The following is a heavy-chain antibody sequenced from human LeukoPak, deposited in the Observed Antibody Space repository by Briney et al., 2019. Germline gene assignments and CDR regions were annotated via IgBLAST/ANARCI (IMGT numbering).Heavy chain of an antibody. Sequence: SGTLSLTCTVSGASISSSNWWTWVRQPPGEALEWIGEIYHAGSTKYNPSLKSRLTISVDKSNNSFSLSLTSVTAADTAVYYCARDYTRRSVAVAQGTFDSWGQGTLVTVSS. V-gene: IGHV4-4*02. J-gene: IGHJ4*02. CDR3: ARDYTRRSVAVAQGTFDS. CDR2: IYHAGST. D-gene: IGHD2-15*01. CDR1: GASISSSNW.